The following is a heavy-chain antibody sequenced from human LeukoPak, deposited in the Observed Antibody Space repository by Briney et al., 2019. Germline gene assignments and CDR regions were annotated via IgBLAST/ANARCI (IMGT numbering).Heavy chain of an antibody. CDR3: ARGPTTPIYYYMDV. J-gene: IGHJ6*03. Sequence: LRLSCXASGFTFDDYGMSWVRQAPGKGLEWVSGINWNGGSTGYADSVKGRFTISRDNAKNSLYLQMNSLRAEDTALYYCARGPTTPIYYYMDVWGKGTTVTVSS. CDR1: GFTFDDYG. D-gene: IGHD4-17*01. V-gene: IGHV3-20*04. CDR2: INWNGGST.